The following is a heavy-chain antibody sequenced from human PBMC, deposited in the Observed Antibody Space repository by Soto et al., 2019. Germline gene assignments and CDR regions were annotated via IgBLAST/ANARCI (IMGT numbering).Heavy chain of an antibody. D-gene: IGHD3-16*01. J-gene: IGHJ1*01. V-gene: IGHV3-33*05. CDR2: TSYDGRDK. Sequence: QVQLVESGGGVVQPGTSLRVSCVGSGFTFRSYVIHWVRQAPGKGLEWVALTSYDGRDKYYADSVRGRFTISGDNSRNTVDLQMDSLKLEDTALYYCARWGTTGGLDVWGQGTLVSVSS. CDR3: ARWGTTGGLDV. CDR1: GFTFRSYV.